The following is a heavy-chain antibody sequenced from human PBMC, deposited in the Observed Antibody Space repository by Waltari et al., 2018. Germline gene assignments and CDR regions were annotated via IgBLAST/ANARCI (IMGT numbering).Heavy chain of an antibody. D-gene: IGHD2-2*01. CDR3: ARRDTVVEPVASYPLGH. CDR2: INHTGKT. J-gene: IGHJ4*02. V-gene: IGHV4-34*01. CDR1: GGSFSGYY. Sequence: QVQLQQWGAGLLKPSETLSLTCAVYGGSFSGYYWSWIRQPPGEGLEWIGEINHTGKTFPNPSLKSRLAISVDTSKNQFSLKLTSVTAADTAVYYCARRDTVVEPVASYPLGHWGQGTLVTVSS.